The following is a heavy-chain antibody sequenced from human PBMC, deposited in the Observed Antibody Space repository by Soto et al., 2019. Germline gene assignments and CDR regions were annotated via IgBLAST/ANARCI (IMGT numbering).Heavy chain of an antibody. Sequence: QVQLQESGPGLVKPSQTLSLTCTVSGGSISSGDYYWSWIRQPPGKGLEWIGYIYYSGSTYYNPSLKSRVTISVGTSKNQFSLKLSSVTAADTAVYYCAREVYYDILTGYSHGWFDPWGQGTLVTVSS. CDR2: IYYSGST. D-gene: IGHD3-9*01. CDR3: AREVYYDILTGYSHGWFDP. V-gene: IGHV4-30-4*01. J-gene: IGHJ5*02. CDR1: GGSISSGDYY.